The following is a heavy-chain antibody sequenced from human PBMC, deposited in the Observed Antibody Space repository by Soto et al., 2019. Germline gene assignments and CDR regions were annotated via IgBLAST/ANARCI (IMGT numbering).Heavy chain of an antibody. CDR3: ARLPRVASNFDY. V-gene: IGHV4-39*01. Sequence: QLQLQESGPGLVKPSETLSLTCTVSGGSISSSSYYWGWIRQPPGKGLEWIGSIYYSGSTYYNPSLKSRVTISVDTSKNQFSLKLSSVTAADTAVYYCARLPRVASNFDYWGQGTLVTVSS. CDR2: IYYSGST. CDR1: GGSISSSSYY. D-gene: IGHD2-15*01. J-gene: IGHJ4*02.